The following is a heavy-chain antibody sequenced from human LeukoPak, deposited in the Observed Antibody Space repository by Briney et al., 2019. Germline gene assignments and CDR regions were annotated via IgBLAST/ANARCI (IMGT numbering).Heavy chain of an antibody. CDR3: ARDSDAGFDY. Sequence: PGRSLRLSCAASGFTFSSYGMHWVRQAPGKGLEWVARASSDGSSTVYADSVKGRFTISRDNAKKTLYLQMKNLRAEDTAIYYCARDSDAGFDYWGQGTLVTVSS. CDR2: ASSDGSST. J-gene: IGHJ4*02. CDR1: GFTFSSYG. V-gene: IGHV3-33*01.